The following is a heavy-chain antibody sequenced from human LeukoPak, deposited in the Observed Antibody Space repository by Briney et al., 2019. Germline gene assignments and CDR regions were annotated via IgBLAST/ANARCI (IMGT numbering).Heavy chain of an antibody. CDR1: GFTFSSYS. CDR3: ARDFRVRSLVGWFDP. J-gene: IGHJ5*02. CDR2: ISSSSSTI. Sequence: PGGSLRLSCAASGFTFSSYSMNWVRQAPGKGLEWVSYISSSSSTIYYADSVKGRFTISRDNAKNSLYLQMNSLRDEDTAVYYCARDFRVRSLVGWFDPWGQGTLVTVSS. V-gene: IGHV3-48*02. D-gene: IGHD3-10*01.